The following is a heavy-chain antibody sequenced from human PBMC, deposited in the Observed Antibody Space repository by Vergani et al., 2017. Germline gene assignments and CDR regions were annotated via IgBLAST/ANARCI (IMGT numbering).Heavy chain of an antibody. V-gene: IGHV3-30-3*01. CDR2: ISYDGSNK. Sequence: QVQLVESGGGVVQPGRSLRLSCAASGFTFSSYAMHWVRQAPGKGLEWVAVISYDGSNKYYADSVKGRFTISRDNSKNTLYLQMNSLRAEDTAVYYCARGWRDGYNFDYWGQGTLVTVSS. J-gene: IGHJ4*02. CDR3: ARGWRDGYNFDY. CDR1: GFTFSSYA. D-gene: IGHD5-24*01.